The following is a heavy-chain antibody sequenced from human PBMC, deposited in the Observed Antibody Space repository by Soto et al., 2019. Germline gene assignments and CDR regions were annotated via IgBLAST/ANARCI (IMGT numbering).Heavy chain of an antibody. V-gene: IGHV3-23*01. J-gene: IGHJ6*02. CDR2: ISGSGGST. Sequence: GGSLRLSCAASGFTFSSYAMSWVRQAPGKGLEWVSAISGSGGSTYYADSVKGRFTISRDNSKNTLYLQMNSLRAEDTAVYYCAKEGPSAPRRYYYYGMDVWGQGTTVTVS. CDR1: GFTFSSYA. CDR3: AKEGPSAPRRYYYYGMDV.